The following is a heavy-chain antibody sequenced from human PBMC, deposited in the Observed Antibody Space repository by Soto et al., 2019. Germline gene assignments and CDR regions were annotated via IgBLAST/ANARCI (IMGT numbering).Heavy chain of an antibody. Sequence: NPSETLSLTCTVSGGSMRNYFWTWIRQPPGKELEWIGYIHYSGTTSFFPSYNPSLRSRVTISEDTSKNQFSLKLLSVTTADTAVYFCAAGEASSRNLTPYYLDFWGQGTLVTVSS. CDR2: IHYSGTT. D-gene: IGHD6-13*01. CDR1: GGSMRNYF. J-gene: IGHJ4*02. CDR3: AAGEASSRNLTPYYLDF. V-gene: IGHV4-59*01.